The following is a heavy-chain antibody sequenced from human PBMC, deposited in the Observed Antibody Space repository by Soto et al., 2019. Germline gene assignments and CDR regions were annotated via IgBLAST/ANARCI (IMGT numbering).Heavy chain of an antibody. CDR1: GFTFSSYA. Sequence: PGGSLRLSCAASGFTFSSYAMSWVRQAPGKGLEWVSAISGSGGSTYYADSVKGRFTISRDNSKNTLYLQMNSLRAEDTAVYYCASSAGPGSRDSGYDFDYYYFMDGWAKRTTVTVSS. J-gene: IGHJ6*03. CDR2: ISGSGGST. CDR3: ASSAGPGSRDSGYDFDYYYFMDG. V-gene: IGHV3-23*01. D-gene: IGHD5-12*01.